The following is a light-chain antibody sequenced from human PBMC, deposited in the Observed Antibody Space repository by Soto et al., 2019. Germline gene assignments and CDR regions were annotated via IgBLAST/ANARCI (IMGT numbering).Light chain of an antibody. CDR3: HQSYSTPRLT. CDR2: AAS. Sequence: DIQMTQSPSSLSASVGDRVTITCRASQSISSYLNWYQQKPGKAPKLLIYAASSLQSGVPSRFSGSRSGTDFSLTISSLQPEDFVTYYCHQSYSTPRLTFGGGTKVEIK. J-gene: IGKJ4*01. V-gene: IGKV1-39*01. CDR1: QSISSY.